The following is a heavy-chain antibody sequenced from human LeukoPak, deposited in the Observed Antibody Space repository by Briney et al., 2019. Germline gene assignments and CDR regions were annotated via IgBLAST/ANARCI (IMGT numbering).Heavy chain of an antibody. CDR2: IYTSGST. V-gene: IGHV4-61*02. CDR3: ANLIWDGSRGWDWYFDL. Sequence: SETLSLTCTVSGGSISSGSYYWSWIRQPAGKGLEWIGRIYTSGSTNYNPSLKSRVTMSVDTSKNQFSLKLSSVTAADTAVYYCANLIWDGSRGWDWYFDLWGRGTLVTVSS. J-gene: IGHJ2*01. D-gene: IGHD6-19*01. CDR1: GGSISSGSYY.